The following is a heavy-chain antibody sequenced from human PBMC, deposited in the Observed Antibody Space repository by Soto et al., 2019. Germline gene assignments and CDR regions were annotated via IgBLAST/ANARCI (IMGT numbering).Heavy chain of an antibody. CDR3: GRGGYYDFWSGPPFDP. D-gene: IGHD3-3*01. J-gene: IGHJ5*02. CDR2: INHSGST. V-gene: IGHV4-34*01. CDR1: GGSFSGYY. Sequence: KTSETLSLTCAVYGGSFSGYYWSWIRQPPGKGLEWIGEINHSGSTNYNPSLKSRVTISVDTSKNQFSLKLSSVTAADTAVYYCGRGGYYDFWSGPPFDPWGQGTLVTVSS.